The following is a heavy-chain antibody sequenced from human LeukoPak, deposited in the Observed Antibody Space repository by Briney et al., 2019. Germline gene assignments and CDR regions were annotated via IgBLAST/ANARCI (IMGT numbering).Heavy chain of an antibody. CDR1: GFSLSTSGVG. Sequence: SGPTLVNPTQTLTLTCTFSGFSLSTSGVGVGWIRQPPGKALEWLALIYWDDDKRYSPSLKSRLTITKDTSKNQVVPTMTNMDPVDTATYYCAHRRRQLVGTSVFDYWGQGTLVTVSS. J-gene: IGHJ4*02. V-gene: IGHV2-5*02. CDR2: IYWDDDK. CDR3: AHRRRQLVGTSVFDY. D-gene: IGHD6-13*01.